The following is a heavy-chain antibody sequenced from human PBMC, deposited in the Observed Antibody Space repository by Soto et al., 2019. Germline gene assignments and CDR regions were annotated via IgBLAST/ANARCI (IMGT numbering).Heavy chain of an antibody. CDR1: GYTFTSYD. D-gene: IGHD2-2*01. V-gene: IGHV1-8*01. CDR3: ARFVRHQLPTIDF. Sequence: GASVKVSCKASGYTFTSYDINWVRQATGQGLGWMGWMNPESGNIGYAQKFQGRVTMTRDTSISTAFMDLIGLRSDDTAVYYCARFVRHQLPTIDFWGQGTLVTVSS. J-gene: IGHJ4*02. CDR2: MNPESGNI.